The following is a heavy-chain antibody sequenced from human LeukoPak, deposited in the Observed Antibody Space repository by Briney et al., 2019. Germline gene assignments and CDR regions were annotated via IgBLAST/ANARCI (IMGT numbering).Heavy chain of an antibody. D-gene: IGHD3-10*01. J-gene: IGHJ6*02. V-gene: IGHV1-2*06. CDR2: INPNSGGT. CDR3: ARLTVRGVKPSLVYYYYGMDV. Sequence: ASVKVSCKASGYTFTSYAMNWVRQAPGQGLEWMGRINPNSGGTNYAQKFQGRVTMTRDTSISTAYMGLSRLRSDDTAVYYCARLTVRGVKPSLVYYYYGMDVWGQGTTVTVSS. CDR1: GYTFTSYA.